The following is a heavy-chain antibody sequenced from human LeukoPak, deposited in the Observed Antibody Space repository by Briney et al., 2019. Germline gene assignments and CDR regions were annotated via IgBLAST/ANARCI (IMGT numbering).Heavy chain of an antibody. J-gene: IGHJ6*02. Sequence: SAPTLVKPTQTLTLTCTLSGLSLNTAGVGVGWIRQPPGKALEWLALIYLDDDKRYNPSLKTRLTITKDTSKNQVVLTVTNMGPVDTATYYCAKAGYGSGSYLRYYYYGMDVWGQGTTVTVSS. D-gene: IGHD3-10*01. CDR1: GLSLNTAGVG. CDR3: AKAGYGSGSYLRYYYYGMDV. V-gene: IGHV2-5*02. CDR2: IYLDDDK.